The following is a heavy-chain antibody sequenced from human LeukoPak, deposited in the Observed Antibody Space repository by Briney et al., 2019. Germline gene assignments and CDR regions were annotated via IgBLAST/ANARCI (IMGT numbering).Heavy chain of an antibody. J-gene: IGHJ4*02. CDR2: ISGSGGST. Sequence: GGSLRLSCAASGFTFRSYAMSWVRQAPGKGLEWVSAISGSGGSTYYADSVKGRFTISRDNSKNTLYLQMNSLRAEDTAVYYCAKDLKAYSGYDTYFDYWGQGTLVTVSS. D-gene: IGHD5-12*01. V-gene: IGHV3-23*01. CDR1: GFTFRSYA. CDR3: AKDLKAYSGYDTYFDY.